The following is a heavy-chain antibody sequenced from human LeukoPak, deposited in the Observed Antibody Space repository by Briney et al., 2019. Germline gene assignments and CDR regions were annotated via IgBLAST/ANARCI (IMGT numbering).Heavy chain of an antibody. D-gene: IGHD2-21*02. V-gene: IGHV3-21*01. Sequence: GGSLRLSCAASGFTFSSYRMHWVRQAPGKGLEWVSSIYTSSSYIYYADSVEGRFTISRDNAKNSLFLQMNSLRAEDTAVYYCARVECGGDCYSSFDYWGQGTLVTVSS. CDR3: ARVECGGDCYSSFDY. CDR2: IYTSSSYI. CDR1: GFTFSSYR. J-gene: IGHJ4*02.